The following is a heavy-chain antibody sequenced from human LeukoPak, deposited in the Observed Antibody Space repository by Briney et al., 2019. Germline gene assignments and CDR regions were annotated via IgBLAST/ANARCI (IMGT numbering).Heavy chain of an antibody. Sequence: GGSLRLSCAASGFTFSSYSMNWVRQAPGKGLEWVSSISSNSSYIYYADSVKGRFTISRDNAKNSLYLQMNSLRAEDTAVYYCAKGNYGSGSYSYFDYWGQGTLVTVSS. V-gene: IGHV3-21*01. CDR3: AKGNYGSGSYSYFDY. J-gene: IGHJ4*02. D-gene: IGHD3-10*01. CDR1: GFTFSSYS. CDR2: ISSNSSYI.